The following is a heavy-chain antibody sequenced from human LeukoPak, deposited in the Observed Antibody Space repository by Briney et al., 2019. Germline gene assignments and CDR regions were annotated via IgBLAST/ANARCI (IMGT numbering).Heavy chain of an antibody. CDR1: GGSISSSSFY. Sequence: SETLSLTCTVSGGSISSSSFYWGWIRQPPGKGLEWIGSIYYSGSTYYNPSLKSRVTISVDTSKNQFSLKLSSVTAADTAVYYCAKGPGYGSGSYGYFDYWGQGTLVTVSS. V-gene: IGHV4-39*01. J-gene: IGHJ4*02. CDR2: IYYSGST. D-gene: IGHD3-10*01. CDR3: AKGPGYGSGSYGYFDY.